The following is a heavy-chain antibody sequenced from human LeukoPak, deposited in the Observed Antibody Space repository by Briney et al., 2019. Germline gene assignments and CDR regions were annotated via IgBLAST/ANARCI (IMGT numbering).Heavy chain of an antibody. V-gene: IGHV1-2*02. CDR1: GYTFTGYY. CDR2: INPNSGGT. D-gene: IGHD5-12*01. Sequence: ASVKVSCKASGYTFTGYYMHWVRQAPGQGLEWMGWINPNSGGTNYAQRFQGRVTMTRDMSISTAYMELSRLRSDDTAVYYCARMDGYSGYDYASGDAFDIWGQGTMVTVSS. CDR3: ARMDGYSGYDYASGDAFDI. J-gene: IGHJ3*02.